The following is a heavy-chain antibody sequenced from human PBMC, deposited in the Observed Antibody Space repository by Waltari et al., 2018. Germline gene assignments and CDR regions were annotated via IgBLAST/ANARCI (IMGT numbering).Heavy chain of an antibody. CDR3: ARGRLRWGY. V-gene: IGHV4-34*01. CDR2: INHSGST. J-gene: IGHJ4*02. CDR1: GGSFSGYY. Sequence: QVQIQQWGAGRLKPSETLSVTCAGYGGSFSGYYWSWIRQPPGKGLEWMGEINHSGSTNYNPSLKSRVTISVDTSKNQFSLKLSSVTAADTAVYYCARGRLRWGYWGQGTLVTVSS. D-gene: IGHD4-17*01.